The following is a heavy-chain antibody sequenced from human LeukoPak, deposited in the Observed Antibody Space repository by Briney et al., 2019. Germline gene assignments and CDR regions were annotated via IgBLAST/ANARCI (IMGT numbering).Heavy chain of an antibody. D-gene: IGHD3-22*01. J-gene: IGHJ4*02. V-gene: IGHV3-23*01. CDR3: AKYSHDSCGFYDY. CDR1: GFTFSSYG. Sequence: GGTLRLSCTASGFTFSSYGMSWVRQAPGKGLEWVGAISASDVSTYYADTIKGRVTISRDNSKNTPYLQLNSLRADDTAVYYCAKYSHDSCGFYDYWGQGTLVTVS. CDR2: ISASDVST.